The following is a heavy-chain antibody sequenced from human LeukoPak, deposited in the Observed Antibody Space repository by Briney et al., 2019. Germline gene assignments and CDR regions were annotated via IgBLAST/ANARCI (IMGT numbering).Heavy chain of an antibody. D-gene: IGHD2-15*01. CDR3: ARETATPRVVYAECNGAFDF. V-gene: IGHV4-39*07. CDR2: IYYSGST. J-gene: IGHJ3*01. Sequence: PSETLSPTCTVSRDSISSSSYYWGWIRQPPGKGLWWIGGIYYSGSTYYNPSLKSRVTISVDTSKNQFSLKLSSVTAADTAVYYCARETATPRVVYAECNGAFDFWGQGTMVTVSS. CDR1: RDSISSSSYY.